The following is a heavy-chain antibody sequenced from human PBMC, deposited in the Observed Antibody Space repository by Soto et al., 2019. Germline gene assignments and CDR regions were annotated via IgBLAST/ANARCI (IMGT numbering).Heavy chain of an antibody. CDR1: GGSITSTDYY. CDR3: ATPVRSSRAFEN. Sequence: SETLSLTCTVSGGSITSTDYYWAWIRQPQGKGVEWIGTIYYGGSTYYNPSLKSRVTISVDTSKNQFTLNVTSVTAADTAVYYCATPVRSSRAFENWGQGTLVTVSS. CDR2: IYYGGST. D-gene: IGHD6-13*01. V-gene: IGHV4-39*01. J-gene: IGHJ4*02.